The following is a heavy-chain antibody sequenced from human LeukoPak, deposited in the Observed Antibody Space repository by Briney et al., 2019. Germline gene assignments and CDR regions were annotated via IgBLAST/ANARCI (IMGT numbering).Heavy chain of an antibody. V-gene: IGHV4-59*01. D-gene: IGHD3-22*01. CDR2: IYYSGST. CDR3: ARDRGYYDSSGYYYFYYFDY. CDR1: GGSISSYY. J-gene: IGHJ4*02. Sequence: SETLSLTCTVSGGSISSYYWSWIRQPPGKGLEWIGYIYYSGSTNYNPSLKSRVTISVDTSKNQFSLKLSSVTAADTAVYYCARDRGYYDSSGYYYFYYFDYWGQGTLVTVSS.